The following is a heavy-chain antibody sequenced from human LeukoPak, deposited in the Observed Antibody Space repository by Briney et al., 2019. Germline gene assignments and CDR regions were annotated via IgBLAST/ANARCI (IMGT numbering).Heavy chain of an antibody. Sequence: PGGSLRLSCAASGFTFSSYAMHWVRQAPGKGLEWVAVISHEGSNKYYADSVKSRFTISRGNSKNTLYLQMNSLRAEDTAVYYCARANRVIPLDYWGQGTLVTVSS. D-gene: IGHD2-21*01. CDR1: GFTFSSYA. CDR3: ARANRVIPLDY. CDR2: ISHEGSNK. V-gene: IGHV3-30-3*01. J-gene: IGHJ4*02.